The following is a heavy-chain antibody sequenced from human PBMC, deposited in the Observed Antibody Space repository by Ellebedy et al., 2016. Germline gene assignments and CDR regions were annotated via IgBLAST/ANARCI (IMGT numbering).Heavy chain of an antibody. J-gene: IGHJ5*02. D-gene: IGHD3-3*01. CDR3: ARGRAIFGVVTPFDP. V-gene: IGHV4-34*01. Sequence: SETLSLTCAVYGGSFSGHYWSWIRQFPGQGLEWIGEINYTGSTKYNPSLKSRVTISEDTSKNQFSLKLTSVTAADTAVYYCARGRAIFGVVTPFDPWGQGTLVTVSS. CDR1: GGSFSGHY. CDR2: INYTGST.